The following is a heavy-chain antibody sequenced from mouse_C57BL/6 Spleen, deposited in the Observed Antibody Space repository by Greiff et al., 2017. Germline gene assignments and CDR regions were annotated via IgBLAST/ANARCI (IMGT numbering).Heavy chain of an antibody. CDR3: TRDQGDSNAYAMDY. J-gene: IGHJ4*01. D-gene: IGHD2-5*01. CDR2: ISSGGDYI. Sequence: EVKLVESGEGLVKPGGSLKLSCAASGFTFSSYAMSWVRQTPEKRLEWVAYISSGGDYIYYADTVKGRFTISRDNARNTLYLQMSSLKSEDTAMYYCTRDQGDSNAYAMDYWGQGTSVTVSS. V-gene: IGHV5-9-1*02. CDR1: GFTFSSYA.